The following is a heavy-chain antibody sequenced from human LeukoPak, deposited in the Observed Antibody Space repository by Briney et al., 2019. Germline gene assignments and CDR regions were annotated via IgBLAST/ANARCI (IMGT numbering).Heavy chain of an antibody. J-gene: IGHJ4*02. CDR2: FDPEDGET. D-gene: IGHD5-12*01. CDR3: ATDEVAPWSFDY. V-gene: IGHV1-24*01. Sequence: ASVKVSCKVSGYTLTELSMHWVRQAPGKGLEWMGGFDPEDGETIYAQKFQGRVTMTEDTSTDTAYMELSSLRSEDTAVYYCATDEVAPWSFDYWGQGTLVTVSS. CDR1: GYTLTELS.